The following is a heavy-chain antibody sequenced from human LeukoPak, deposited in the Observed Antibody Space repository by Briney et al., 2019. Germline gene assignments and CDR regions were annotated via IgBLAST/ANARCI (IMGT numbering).Heavy chain of an antibody. V-gene: IGHV1-18*01. D-gene: IGHD1-26*01. CDR1: GYTLTSYG. CDR3: ARVGGSYGENYMDV. CDR2: ISAYNGNT. J-gene: IGHJ6*03. Sequence: GASVKVSCKASGYTLTSYGISWVRQAPGQGLEWMGWISAYNGNTNYAQKLQGRVTMTTDTSTSTAYMELRSLRSDDTAVYYCARVGGSYGENYMDVWGKGTTVTVSS.